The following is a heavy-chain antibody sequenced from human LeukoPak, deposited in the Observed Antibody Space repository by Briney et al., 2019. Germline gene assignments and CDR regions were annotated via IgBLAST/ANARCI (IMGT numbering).Heavy chain of an antibody. CDR1: GFTLSSYG. V-gene: IGHV3-30*02. CDR2: IRYDGSKK. D-gene: IGHD3-3*01. J-gene: IGHJ5*02. Sequence: GGSLRLSCGASGFTLSSYGMDWVGQAPGKGREGGAFIRYDGSKKYYADSAKGRLTISRDNSKDTLYLQMNSLRAEDTAVYYCAKDVGSYVDFCTWGQGTLVTVSS. CDR3: AKDVGSYVDFCT.